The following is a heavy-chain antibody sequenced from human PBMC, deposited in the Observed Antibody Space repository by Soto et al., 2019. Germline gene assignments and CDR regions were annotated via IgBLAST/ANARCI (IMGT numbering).Heavy chain of an antibody. V-gene: IGHV3-21*04. CDR3: AKDKTPITLVGVVMDGAYHYAMDV. Sequence: PGGSLRLSCAASGFTFSSYWMSCVRQAPGKGLEWVSSISSSSSYIYYADSVKGRFTISRDNAKNSLYLQMNSLRPDDTAVYYCAKDKTPITLVGVVMDGAYHYAMDVWGRATSVPVSS. CDR2: ISSSSSYI. J-gene: IGHJ6*02. CDR1: GFTFSSYW. D-gene: IGHD3-10*01.